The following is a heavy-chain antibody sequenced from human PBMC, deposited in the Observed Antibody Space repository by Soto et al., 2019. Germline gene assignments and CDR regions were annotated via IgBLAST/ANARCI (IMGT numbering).Heavy chain of an antibody. Sequence: TLALTCTVSGGSISSGGYYWSWIRQHPGKGLEWIGYMYHSGSTYYNPSLKSRVTISVDTSKKQFSLKLSSVTAADTAVYYCARLTDCSGGSCYSYYYDSSGYYYFDYWGQGTLVTVSS. D-gene: IGHD3-22*01. J-gene: IGHJ4*02. CDR3: ARLTDCSGGSCYSYYYDSSGYYYFDY. CDR1: GGSISSGGYY. V-gene: IGHV4-31*03. CDR2: MYHSGST.